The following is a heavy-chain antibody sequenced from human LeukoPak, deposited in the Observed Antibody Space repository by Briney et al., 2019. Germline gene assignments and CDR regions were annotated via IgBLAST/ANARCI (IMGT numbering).Heavy chain of an antibody. CDR1: GFTFSTYT. CDR2: ISTSSSTI. D-gene: IGHD2/OR15-2a*01. V-gene: IGHV3-48*01. Sequence: PGGSLRLSCAASGFTFSTYTMNWVRQAPGKGLEWISYISTSSSTIYYADSVKGRFTISRDNAKNSLFLQMNGLRAEDTAVYYCARGQFLIDYWGQGTLVTVSS. CDR3: ARGQFLIDY. J-gene: IGHJ4*02.